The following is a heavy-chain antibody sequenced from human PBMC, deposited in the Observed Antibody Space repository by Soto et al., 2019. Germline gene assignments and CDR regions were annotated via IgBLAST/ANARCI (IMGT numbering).Heavy chain of an antibody. CDR1: GYTFTSYG. J-gene: IGHJ6*02. CDR2: ISAYNGNT. V-gene: IGHV1-18*01. D-gene: IGHD3-9*01. CDR3: ARDGLYYDILTGYYRSRYYCGMDV. Sequence: QVQLVQSGAEVKKPGASVKVSCKASGYTFTSYGISWVRQAPGQGLEWMGWISAYNGNTNYAQKLQGRVTMTTDTSTSTAYRELRSLRSDDTAVYYCARDGLYYDILTGYYRSRYYCGMDVWGQGTTVTVSS.